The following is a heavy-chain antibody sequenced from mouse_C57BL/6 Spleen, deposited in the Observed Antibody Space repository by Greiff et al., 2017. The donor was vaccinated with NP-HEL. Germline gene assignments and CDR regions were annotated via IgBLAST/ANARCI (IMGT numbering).Heavy chain of an antibody. CDR1: GFTFSSYA. J-gene: IGHJ2*01. V-gene: IGHV5-9-1*02. CDR2: ISSGGGYI. CDR3: TRDNYYGSYFDY. Sequence: EVKLVESGAGLVKPGGSLKLSCAASGFTFSSYAMSWVRQTPEKRLEWVAYISSGGGYIYYADTVKGRFTFSIDNARNPPYLQLSSLKSEDTAMYYCTRDNYYGSYFDYWGQGTTLTVSS. D-gene: IGHD1-1*01.